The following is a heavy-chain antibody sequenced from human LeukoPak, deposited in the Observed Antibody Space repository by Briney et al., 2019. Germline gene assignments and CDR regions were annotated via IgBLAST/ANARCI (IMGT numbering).Heavy chain of an antibody. CDR2: IKEDGREK. Sequence: PGGSLRLSCATSGFTFSSSWMSWVRQAPGKWLECVANIKEDGREKYYVDSVKGRFTISRDNAKNSLYLQMSSLRAEDTAVYYCARGGRPDYWGQGTLVTVSS. D-gene: IGHD3-10*01. CDR1: GFTFSSSW. CDR3: ARGGRPDY. V-gene: IGHV3-7*01. J-gene: IGHJ4*02.